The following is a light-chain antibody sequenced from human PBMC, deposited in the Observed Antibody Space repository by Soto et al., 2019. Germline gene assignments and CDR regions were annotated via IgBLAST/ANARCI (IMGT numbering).Light chain of an antibody. J-gene: IGKJ1*01. CDR2: DAS. CDR1: QSISSW. Sequence: DIQMTQSPSTLSASVGDRVTITCLASQSISSWLAWYQQKPGKAPRLLIYDASSLESGVPSRFSGSGSGTDFPLTISSLQPDDFATYYCQQYNSFPWTFGQGTKVDIK. CDR3: QQYNSFPWT. V-gene: IGKV1-5*01.